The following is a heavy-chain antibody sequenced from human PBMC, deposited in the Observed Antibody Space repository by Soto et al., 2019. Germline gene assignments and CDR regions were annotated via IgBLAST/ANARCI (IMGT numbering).Heavy chain of an antibody. CDR3: AKPVAWLRLWGPRFFGAFDI. CDR1: GFTFSSYA. Sequence: GGSLRLSCAASGFTFSSYAMSWVRQAPGKGLEWVSAISGSGGSTYYADSVKGRFTISRDNSKNTLYLQMNSLRAEDTAVYYCAKPVAWLRLWGPRFFGAFDIWGQGTMVTVSS. V-gene: IGHV3-23*01. D-gene: IGHD5-12*01. J-gene: IGHJ3*02. CDR2: ISGSGGST.